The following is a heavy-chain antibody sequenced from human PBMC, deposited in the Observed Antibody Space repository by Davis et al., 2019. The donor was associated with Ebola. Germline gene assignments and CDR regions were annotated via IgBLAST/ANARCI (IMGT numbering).Heavy chain of an antibody. V-gene: IGHV5-51*01. Sequence: GESLKISCTGSGYAFTNYWIGWVRQTPGKGLEWMGFIFPDDSDATYSPSFQGQVTFSVDKSIRTAYLHWNSLKASDTATYYCARQGTTSWDSWGQGTLVTVSS. J-gene: IGHJ4*02. CDR3: ARQGTTSWDS. D-gene: IGHD2-2*01. CDR1: GYAFTNYW. CDR2: IFPDDSDA.